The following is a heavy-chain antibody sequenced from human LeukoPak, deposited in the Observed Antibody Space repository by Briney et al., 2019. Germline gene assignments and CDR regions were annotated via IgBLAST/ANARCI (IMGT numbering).Heavy chain of an antibody. J-gene: IGHJ6*02. CDR3: ARHVWYYYGSGSPYYYYYGMDV. CDR2: INHSGST. CDR1: GGSFSGYY. V-gene: IGHV4-34*01. Sequence: SETLSLTCAVYGGSFSGYYWSWIRQPPGKGLEWIGEINHSGSTNYNPSLKSRVTISVDTSKSQFSLKLSSVTAADTAVYYCARHVWYYYGSGSPYYYYYGMDVWGQGTTVTVSS. D-gene: IGHD3-10*01.